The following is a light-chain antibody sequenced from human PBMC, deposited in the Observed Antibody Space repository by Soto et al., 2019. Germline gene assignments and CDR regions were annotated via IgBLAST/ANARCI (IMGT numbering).Light chain of an antibody. CDR3: QQYNNWPPWT. CDR2: GAS. Sequence: DTVMTQSPATLSVSLGERATLSCRASQSVGSNLAWYQQQPGQAPRLLIYGASTRATGIPARFSGSGSGTEFTLTISSLQSEDFATYYCQQYNNWPPWTFGHGTKVEIK. J-gene: IGKJ1*01. V-gene: IGKV3-15*01. CDR1: QSVGSN.